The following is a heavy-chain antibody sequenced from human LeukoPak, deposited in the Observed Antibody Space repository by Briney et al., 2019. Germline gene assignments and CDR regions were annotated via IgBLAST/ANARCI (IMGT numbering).Heavy chain of an antibody. CDR2: IYYSGST. Sequence: SETLSLTCAVYGGSFSGNSCSWIRQPPGKGLEWIGYIYYSGSTNYNPSLKSRVTISVDTSKNQFSLKLSSVTAADTAVYYCARHSRGYSYGSFGYWGQGTLVTVSS. J-gene: IGHJ4*02. V-gene: IGHV4-59*08. CDR1: GGSFSGNS. CDR3: ARHSRGYSYGSFGY. D-gene: IGHD5-18*01.